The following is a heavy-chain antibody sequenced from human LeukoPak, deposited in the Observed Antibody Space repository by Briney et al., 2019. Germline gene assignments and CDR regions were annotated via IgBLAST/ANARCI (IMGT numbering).Heavy chain of an antibody. J-gene: IGHJ4*02. D-gene: IGHD1-26*01. V-gene: IGHV3-48*01. Sequence: GGSLRHSCAASGFTFSSYSMNWVRQAPGKGLEWVSYISSSSSTIYYADSVKGRFTISRDNAKNSLYLQMNSLRAEDTAVYYCARDGAWELPPGYFDYWGQGTLVTVSS. CDR2: ISSSSSTI. CDR3: ARDGAWELPPGYFDY. CDR1: GFTFSSYS.